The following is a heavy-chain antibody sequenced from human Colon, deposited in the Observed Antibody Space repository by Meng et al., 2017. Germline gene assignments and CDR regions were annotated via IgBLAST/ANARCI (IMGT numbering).Heavy chain of an antibody. CDR2: IWYDGSRR. Sequence: GGSLRLSCEATGYRFRGYGMHWVRRAPGKGLEWVAVIWYDGSRRYSGDSVKGRFTISRDDSRDTLYLQMNSLRAEDTAVYYCARDSGVVTPILDYWGQGTLVTVSS. CDR1: GYRFRGYG. V-gene: IGHV3-33*01. CDR3: ARDSGVVTPILDY. J-gene: IGHJ4*02. D-gene: IGHD2-21*02.